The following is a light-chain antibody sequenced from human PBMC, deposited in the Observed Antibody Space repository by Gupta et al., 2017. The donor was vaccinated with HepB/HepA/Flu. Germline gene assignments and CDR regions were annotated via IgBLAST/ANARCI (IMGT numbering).Light chain of an antibody. CDR2: SAS. J-gene: IGKJ4*01. CDR1: QNIFSW. V-gene: IGKV1-12*01. Sequence: DIQLTQSPSYVTASVGDRVTITCRASQNIFSWLGWYQQKPGKAPTLLISSASVLQSGVPSRFSGSGSGTDFTLTINSLQPEDFAIYYCQQAISFPITFGGGTKVEIK. CDR3: QQAISFPIT.